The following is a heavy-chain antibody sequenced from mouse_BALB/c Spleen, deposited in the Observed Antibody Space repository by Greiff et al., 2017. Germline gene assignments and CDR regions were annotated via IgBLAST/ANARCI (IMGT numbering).Heavy chain of an antibody. CDR2: ISYSGST. D-gene: IGHD1-1*01. CDR1: GYSITSDYA. CDR3: ARAYYYGSSLYYFDY. J-gene: IGHJ2*01. V-gene: IGHV3-2*02. Sequence: EVKLQESGPGLVKPSQSLSLTCTVTGYSITSDYAWNWIRQFPGNKLEWMGYISYSGSTSYNPSLKSRISITRDTSKNQFFLQLNSVTTEDTATYYCARAYYYGSSLYYFDYWGQGTTLTVSS.